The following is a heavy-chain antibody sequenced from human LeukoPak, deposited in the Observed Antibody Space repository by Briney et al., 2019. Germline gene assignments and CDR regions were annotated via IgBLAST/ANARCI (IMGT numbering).Heavy chain of an antibody. Sequence: ESGGSLRLSCAASGFTFSSYEMNWVRQAPGKRLEWVSYISSSGSTIYYADSVRGRFTISRDNAKNSLYLQMNSLRAEDTAVYYCARQYYYDSSGYYDAYFQHWGQGTLVTVSS. V-gene: IGHV3-48*03. CDR3: ARQYYYDSSGYYDAYFQH. D-gene: IGHD3-22*01. CDR1: GFTFSSYE. J-gene: IGHJ1*01. CDR2: ISSSGSTI.